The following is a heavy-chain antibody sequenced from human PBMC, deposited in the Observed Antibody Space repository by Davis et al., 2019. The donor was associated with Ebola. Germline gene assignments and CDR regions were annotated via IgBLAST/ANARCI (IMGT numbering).Heavy chain of an antibody. CDR2: INHSGST. Sequence: SETLSLTCAVYGGSFSGYYWNWIRQPPGKGLEWIGEINHSGSTNYNPSLKSRVTISVDTSKNQFSLKLSSVTAADTAVYYCARGDYEGYFDYWGQGTLVTVSS. CDR3: ARGDYEGYFDY. CDR1: GGSFSGYY. J-gene: IGHJ4*02. V-gene: IGHV4-34*01. D-gene: IGHD4-17*01.